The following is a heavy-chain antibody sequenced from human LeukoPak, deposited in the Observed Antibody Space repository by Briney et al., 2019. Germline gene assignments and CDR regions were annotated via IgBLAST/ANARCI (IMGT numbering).Heavy chain of an antibody. CDR1: GDSISSYY. D-gene: IGHD5-18*01. J-gene: IGHJ2*01. V-gene: IGHV4-4*07. CDR3: ARTRDTALNYFDV. CDR2: ISSSGST. Sequence: SETLSLTCNVSGDSISSYYWTWIRQPAGKGLEWIGRISSSGSTNYNPSLKSRVTISVDTSKNQLSLKLSSVTGADTAVYYCARTRDTALNYFDVWGRGTLVTVSS.